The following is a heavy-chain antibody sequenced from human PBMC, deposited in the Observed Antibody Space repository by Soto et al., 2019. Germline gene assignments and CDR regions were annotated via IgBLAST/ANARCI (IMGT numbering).Heavy chain of an antibody. J-gene: IGHJ3*02. V-gene: IGHV3-33*01. CDR1: GFTFSTYA. CDR2: IWYDGTSK. D-gene: IGHD2-15*01. CDR3: ARTPLTSDAFDI. Sequence: QVQLVESGGGVVQPGRSLRLSCAASGFTFSTYAMHWVRQAPGKGLEWVAVIWYDGTSKFYGDFVRGRFTISRDNSNNTLYLQLNSLRPDDTAVYYCARTPLTSDAFDIWGQGTTVTVS.